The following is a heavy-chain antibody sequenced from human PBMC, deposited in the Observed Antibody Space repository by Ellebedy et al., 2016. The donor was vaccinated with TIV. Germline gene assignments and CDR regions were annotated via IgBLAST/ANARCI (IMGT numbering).Heavy chain of an antibody. V-gene: IGHV3-33*01. J-gene: IGHJ6*02. CDR2: IWYDESNE. CDR3: ARDGHYYDSGSYSVYGMDV. CDR1: VFTFSSYG. D-gene: IGHD3-10*01. Sequence: GESLKISCAASVFTFSSYGMHWVRQAPGKGLEWVAVIWYDESNEYYADSVKGRFTISRDNSKNTLYLQMNSLRAEDTAVYYCARDGHYYDSGSYSVYGMDVWGQGTTVTVSS.